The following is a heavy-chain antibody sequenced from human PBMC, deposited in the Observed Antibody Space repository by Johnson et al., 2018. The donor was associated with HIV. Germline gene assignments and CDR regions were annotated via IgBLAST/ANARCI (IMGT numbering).Heavy chain of an antibody. CDR1: GFTFSTFA. D-gene: IGHD3-22*01. CDR2: ISYDGINK. CDR3: GRDYDYDNSDQAGIDVFDV. V-gene: IGHV3-30-3*01. Sequence: QVQLVESGGGLIQRGGSLRLSCAASGFTFSTFAIHWVRQAPGKGLDCVAVISYDGINKYYADSVKGRFTISRDNSENTAYLQMNGLTVEDTAMYYCGRDYDYDNSDQAGIDVFDVWGQGTKVTVSS. J-gene: IGHJ3*01.